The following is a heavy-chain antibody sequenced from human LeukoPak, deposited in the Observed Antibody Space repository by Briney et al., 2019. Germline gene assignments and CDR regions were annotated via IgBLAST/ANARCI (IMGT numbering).Heavy chain of an antibody. J-gene: IGHJ4*02. CDR2: TSGSGGST. Sequence: GGSLRLSCAASGFTFSSYAMSWVRQAPGKGLEWVSGTSGSGGSTYYAGSVKGRFTISRDNSKNTLYLQMNSLRVEDTAVCYCAKNGGSQCYSHLDSWGQGTLVTVSS. V-gene: IGHV3-23*01. CDR3: AKNGGSQCYSHLDS. CDR1: GFTFSSYA. D-gene: IGHD2-15*01.